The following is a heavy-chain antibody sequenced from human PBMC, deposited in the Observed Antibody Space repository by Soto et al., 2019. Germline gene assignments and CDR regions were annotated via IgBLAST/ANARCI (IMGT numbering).Heavy chain of an antibody. CDR3: AGDQGYDFWRGSYHHGFDY. J-gene: IGHJ4*02. V-gene: IGHV1-3*01. CDR1: GYTFTSYA. D-gene: IGHD3-3*01. Sequence: QVHLVQSGAEVKKPGGSVKDSCKASGYTFTSYAIHWERQAPGQRLECIGWIDAGNGKTKYSQNFQGRFTITRDPSASRAYLWLSILRSEDTAVYYCAGDQGYDFWRGSYHHGFDYWGQGTLVAVSS. CDR2: IDAGNGKT.